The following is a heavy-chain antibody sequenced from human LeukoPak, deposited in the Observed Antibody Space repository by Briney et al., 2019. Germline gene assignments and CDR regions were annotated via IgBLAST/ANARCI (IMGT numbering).Heavy chain of an antibody. CDR3: ARGRIAAAGTMGY. V-gene: IGHV3-21*01. CDR2: ISSSSSYI. Sequence: GSLRLSCAASGFTFSSYSMNWVRQAPGKGLEWVSSISSSSSYIYYADSVKGRFTISRDNAKNSLYLQMNSLRAEDTAVYYCARGRIAAAGTMGYWGQGTLVTVSS. CDR1: GFTFSSYS. D-gene: IGHD6-13*01. J-gene: IGHJ4*02.